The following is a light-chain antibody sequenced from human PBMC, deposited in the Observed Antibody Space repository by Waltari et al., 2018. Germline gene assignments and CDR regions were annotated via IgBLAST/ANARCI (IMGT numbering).Light chain of an antibody. CDR1: QSISNR. V-gene: IGKV1-5*03. CDR2: MAS. Sequence: DIQMTQSPSTLSASIGDRVTITCRASQSISNRLAWYRQIPGKAPKLLIYMASSLETGVPSRFRGSGSGTEFTLTISSLQPGDFATYYCQQYNTYPFTFGLGTKLESK. J-gene: IGKJ2*01. CDR3: QQYNTYPFT.